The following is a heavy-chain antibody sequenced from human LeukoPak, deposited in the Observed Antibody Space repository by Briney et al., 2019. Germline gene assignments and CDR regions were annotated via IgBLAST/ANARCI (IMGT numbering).Heavy chain of an antibody. V-gene: IGHV1-24*01. Sequence: ASVKVSCKVSGYTLTELSMHWVRQAPGKGLEWMGGFDPEDGETIYAQKLQGRVTMTEDISTDTAYMELSSLRSEDTAVYYCATRGITGTTSLSYWGQGTLVTVS. D-gene: IGHD1-7*01. CDR3: ATRGITGTTSLSY. CDR2: FDPEDGET. CDR1: GYTLTELS. J-gene: IGHJ4*02.